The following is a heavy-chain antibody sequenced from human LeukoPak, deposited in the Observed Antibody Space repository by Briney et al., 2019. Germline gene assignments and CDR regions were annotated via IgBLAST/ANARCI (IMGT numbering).Heavy chain of an antibody. J-gene: IGHJ4*02. CDR1: GFTFDDYA. V-gene: IGHV3-9*01. CDR3: AKECADYYDSSGYDY. CDR2: ISWNSGSI. D-gene: IGHD3-22*01. Sequence: GGSLRLSCAASGFTFDDYAMHWVRHAPEKGLEWVSGISWNSGSIGYADSVKGRFTISRDNAKNSLYLQMNSLRAEDTALYYCAKECADYYDSSGYDYWGQGTLVTVSS.